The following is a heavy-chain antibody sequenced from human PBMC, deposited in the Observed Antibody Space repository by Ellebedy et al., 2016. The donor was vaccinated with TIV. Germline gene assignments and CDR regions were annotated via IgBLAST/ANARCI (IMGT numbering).Heavy chain of an antibody. D-gene: IGHD3-10*01. CDR3: TTESDYYGSGYLAH. J-gene: IGHJ4*02. Sequence: PGGSLRLSCAASGFTFSNAWMSWVRQAPGKGLGWVGRIQRKTDGGITDYAAPVRGRFTISRDDSKNTLFLQMNSLKTEDTAVYYCTTESDYYGSGYLAHWGQGTLVTVSS. V-gene: IGHV3-15*01. CDR2: IQRKTDGGIT. CDR1: GFTFSNAW.